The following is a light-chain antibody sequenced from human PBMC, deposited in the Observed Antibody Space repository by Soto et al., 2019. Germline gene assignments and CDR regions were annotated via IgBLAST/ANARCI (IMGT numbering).Light chain of an antibody. CDR2: DAS. CDR1: QSVTNNY. Sequence: EIVLTQSPGTLSLSPGERATLSCRASQSVTNNYLDWFQQKPGQAPRLLIYDASITADGIPDRFSGSGSETDFPPTISRLEPEDSAVYYCQQCSFSPRTFGQGTKVDIK. J-gene: IGKJ1*01. V-gene: IGKV3-20*01. CDR3: QQCSFSPRT.